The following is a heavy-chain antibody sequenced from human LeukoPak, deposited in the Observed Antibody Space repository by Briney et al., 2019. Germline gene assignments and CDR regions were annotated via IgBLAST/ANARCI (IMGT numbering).Heavy chain of an antibody. CDR2: ISGGGDST. V-gene: IGHV3-23*01. J-gene: IGHJ4*02. Sequence: GGSLRLSCAASGFTFSSYAMSWVRQAPGKGLEWVSVISGGGDSTYYADSVKGRFTVSRDNSKNTLYLQMNSLRAEDTAVYYCAKRSGSYYWGFDYWGQGTLVTVSS. CDR3: AKRSGSYYWGFDY. D-gene: IGHD3-10*01. CDR1: GFTFSSYA.